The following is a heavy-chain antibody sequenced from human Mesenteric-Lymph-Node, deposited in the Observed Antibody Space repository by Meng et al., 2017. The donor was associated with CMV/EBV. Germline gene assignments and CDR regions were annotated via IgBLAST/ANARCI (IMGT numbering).Heavy chain of an antibody. CDR3: AKDQYYDFWSRYSQTNLFDP. V-gene: IGHV3-73*01. CDR1: GFTFSGSA. J-gene: IGHJ5*02. CDR2: IRSKANSYAT. Sequence: GESLKISCAASGFTFSGSAMHWVRQASGKGLEWVGRIRSKANSYATAYAASVKGRFTISRDNSKNTLYLQMNALRADDTAVYYCAKDQYYDFWSRYSQTNLFDPWGQGTLVTVSS. D-gene: IGHD3-3*01.